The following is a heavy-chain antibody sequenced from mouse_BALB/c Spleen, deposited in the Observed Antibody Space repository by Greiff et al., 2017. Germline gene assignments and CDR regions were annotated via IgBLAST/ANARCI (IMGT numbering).Heavy chain of an antibody. V-gene: IGHV2-6-2*01. J-gene: IGHJ4*01. D-gene: IGHD1-1*01. CDR1: GFSFTRYC. Sequence: QGQLKEPGPDLVAPPQSPSLTCTVSGFSFTRYCVHWVRQPPGKGLEWLVVLWSDGSTTYNSALKSRLSISKDNSKIQVFLKMNSLQTDDTAMYYCARRGYYGGAMDYWGQGTSVTVSS. CDR2: LWSDGST. CDR3: ARRGYYGGAMDY.